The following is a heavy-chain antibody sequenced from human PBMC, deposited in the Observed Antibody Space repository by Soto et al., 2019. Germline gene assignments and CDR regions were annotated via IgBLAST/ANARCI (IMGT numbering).Heavy chain of an antibody. CDR2: ISGSGGST. D-gene: IGHD6-19*01. Sequence: EVQLLESGGGLVQPGGSLRLSCAASGFTFSSYAMSWVRQAPGKGLEWVSAISGSGGSTYYADSVKGRFTISRDNSKNTRYLQMNSLRAEDTAVYYCAKDSSGWTTYDYWGQGTLVTVSS. CDR1: GFTFSSYA. V-gene: IGHV3-23*01. CDR3: AKDSSGWTTYDY. J-gene: IGHJ4*02.